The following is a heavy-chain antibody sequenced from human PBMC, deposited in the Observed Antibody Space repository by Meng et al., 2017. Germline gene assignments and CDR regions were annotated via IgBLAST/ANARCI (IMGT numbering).Heavy chain of an antibody. V-gene: IGHV3-23*01. J-gene: IGHJ4*02. CDR3: ARFLLGRRRVVDYFDY. CDR1: GFTFSSYA. D-gene: IGHD2-15*01. Sequence: GESLKISCAASGFTFSSYAMSWVRQAPGKGLEWVSAISGSGGSTGYADSVKGRFTISRDDAKNSLCLQMNSLRAEDTAVYYCARFLLGRRRVVDYFDYWGQGTLVTVSS. CDR2: ISGSGGST.